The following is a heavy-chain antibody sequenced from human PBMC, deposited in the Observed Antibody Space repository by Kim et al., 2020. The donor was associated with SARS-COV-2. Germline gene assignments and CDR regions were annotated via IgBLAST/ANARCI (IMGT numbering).Heavy chain of an antibody. V-gene: IGHV3-7*03. Sequence: GGSLRLSCAASGFAIGGYWMAWLRQFPGKGLEWVANIKPDGILKFYVDSVEGRFTVSRENVKNTVYLQMNGLRPEDTAVYYCARDDGSRWIDHWG. CDR2: IKPDGILK. D-gene: IGHD5-12*01. J-gene: IGHJ6*03. CDR3: ARDDGSRWIDH. CDR1: GFAIGGYW.